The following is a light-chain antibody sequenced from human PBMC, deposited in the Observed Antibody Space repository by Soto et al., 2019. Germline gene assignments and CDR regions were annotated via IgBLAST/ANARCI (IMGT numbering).Light chain of an antibody. Sequence: DIQMTQSPSTLSASVGDRVTITCRASQSISSWLAWYQQKAGEAPKLLIYKASSLESGVPSRFGGSGSGTEFTLTISSLQSDDFATYYCQQYNVYPWTFGQGTKLDIK. CDR2: KAS. J-gene: IGKJ1*01. CDR3: QQYNVYPWT. V-gene: IGKV1-5*03. CDR1: QSISSW.